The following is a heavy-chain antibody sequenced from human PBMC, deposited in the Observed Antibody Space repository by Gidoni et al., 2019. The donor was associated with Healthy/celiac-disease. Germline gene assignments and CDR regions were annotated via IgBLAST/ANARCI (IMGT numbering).Heavy chain of an antibody. CDR2: IYRGGIT. CDR3: ARVTHYYYGMDV. V-gene: IGHV3-53*04. CDR1: GFTVSSNY. J-gene: IGHJ6*02. Sequence: EVQLVESGGGLVQPGGSLRLSCAASGFTVSSNYMSGVRQCPGKGLEWVSGIYRGGITYYADSVKGRFTISRHNSKNTLYLQMNSLRSEDTAVYYCARVTHYYYGMDVWGQGTTVTVSS.